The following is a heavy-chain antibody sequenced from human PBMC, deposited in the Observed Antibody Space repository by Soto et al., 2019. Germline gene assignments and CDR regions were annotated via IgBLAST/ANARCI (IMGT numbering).Heavy chain of an antibody. D-gene: IGHD4-17*01. V-gene: IGHV1-2*04. CDR3: ARVKRDYGNAFDI. J-gene: IGHJ3*02. CDR2: INPNSGDT. CDR1: GYTFTGYY. Sequence: ASVKVSCKASGYTFTGYYMHWVRQAPGQGLEWMGWINPNSGDTNYAQKFQGWVTMTRDTSISTAYMELSRLRSDDTAVYYCARVKRDYGNAFDIWGQGTMVTVSS.